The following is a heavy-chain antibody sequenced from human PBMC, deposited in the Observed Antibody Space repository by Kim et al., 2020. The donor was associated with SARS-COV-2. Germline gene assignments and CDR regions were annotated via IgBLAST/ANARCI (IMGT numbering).Heavy chain of an antibody. J-gene: IGHJ4*02. Sequence: IHPKSGDGNFAQKFQGRVTVTTDTSITTAYMELSRLRSDDTAIYYCTREDYWGQGTLVTVSS. CDR3: TREDY. V-gene: IGHV1-2*02. CDR2: IHPKSGDG.